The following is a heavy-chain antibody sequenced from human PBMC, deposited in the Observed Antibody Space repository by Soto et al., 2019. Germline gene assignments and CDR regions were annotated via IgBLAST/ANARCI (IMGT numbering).Heavy chain of an antibody. Sequence: EVQLLESGGGLVQPGGSLRLSCAASGFTFSSYAMSWVRQAPGKGLEWVSAISGSGGSTYYADSMKGRFTISGDNSKNTLYLQMNSLRAEDTAVYYCAKHSSGWYDGWYFDLWGRGTLVTVSS. J-gene: IGHJ2*01. D-gene: IGHD6-19*01. CDR3: AKHSSGWYDGWYFDL. CDR2: ISGSGGST. V-gene: IGHV3-23*01. CDR1: GFTFSSYA.